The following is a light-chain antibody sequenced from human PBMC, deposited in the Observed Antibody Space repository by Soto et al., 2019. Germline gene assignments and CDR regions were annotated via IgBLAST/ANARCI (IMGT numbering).Light chain of an antibody. CDR1: QSVSSN. Sequence: EIVMTQSPATLSVSPGERATLSCRASQSVSSNLAWYLQKPGQAPRLLIYGASTRATGLPARFSGSGSGADFTLTISSLQSEDFAVYYCQQYNNWPYTFGQGTKLEIK. V-gene: IGKV3-15*01. J-gene: IGKJ2*01. CDR3: QQYNNWPYT. CDR2: GAS.